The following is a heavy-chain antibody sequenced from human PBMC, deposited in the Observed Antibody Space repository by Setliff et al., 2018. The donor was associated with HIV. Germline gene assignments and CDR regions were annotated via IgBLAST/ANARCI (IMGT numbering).Heavy chain of an antibody. CDR2: IYYSGST. V-gene: IGHV4-59*12. Sequence: SETLSLTCTVSGGSISSYYWSWIRQPPGKGLEWIGYIYYSGSTNYNPSLKSRLTISIDTSKNQFSLKLSSVTAADTAVYYCATPVTSRGYYYMDVWGKGTTVTVSS. D-gene: IGHD4-17*01. CDR1: GGSISSYY. J-gene: IGHJ6*03. CDR3: ATPVTSRGYYYMDV.